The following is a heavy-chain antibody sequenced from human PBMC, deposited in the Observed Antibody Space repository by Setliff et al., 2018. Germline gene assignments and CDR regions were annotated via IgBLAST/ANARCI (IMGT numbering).Heavy chain of an antibody. CDR3: ARQRVVVGAPSWFDP. Sequence: SETLSLTCTVYGASFSDYYWGWIRQPPGKGLEWIAEINHSGSTNYNPSLKSRVTISVDTSKNQFSLTLTSVTAADTAVYYCARQRVVVGAPSWFDPWGQGTLVTAPQ. D-gene: IGHD2-15*01. J-gene: IGHJ5*02. CDR2: INHSGST. V-gene: IGHV4-34*01. CDR1: GASFSDYY.